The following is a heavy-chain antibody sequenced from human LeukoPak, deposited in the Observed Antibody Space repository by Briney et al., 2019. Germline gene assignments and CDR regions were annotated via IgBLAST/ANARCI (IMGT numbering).Heavy chain of an antibody. CDR1: GGSISSSSYY. J-gene: IGHJ4*02. V-gene: IGHV3-7*01. Sequence: ETLSLTCTVSGGSISSSSYYWGWVRQAPGKGLEWVANIKQDGSEKYYVDSVKGRFTISRDNAKNSLYLQMNSLRAEDTAVYYCARDRYILGIQLWWKFDYWGQGTLVTVSS. CDR2: IKQDGSEK. D-gene: IGHD5-18*01. CDR3: ARDRYILGIQLWWKFDY.